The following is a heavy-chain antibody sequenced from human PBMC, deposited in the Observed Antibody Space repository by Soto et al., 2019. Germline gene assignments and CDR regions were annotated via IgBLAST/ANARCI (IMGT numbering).Heavy chain of an antibody. CDR3: ARVQLLPNPAFDF. CDR1: GYTFSTYG. Sequence: QVQLVQSGAEVRKPVASVKVSCKASGYTFSTYGINWVRQAPGLRLEWLGWISPRNGNTNYAQNVQGRVTLTTDASTGTAYLELKNLRSDDTAVYYCARVQLLPNPAFDFWGQGTLVTVSS. D-gene: IGHD5-18*01. J-gene: IGHJ4*02. V-gene: IGHV1-18*04. CDR2: ISPRNGNT.